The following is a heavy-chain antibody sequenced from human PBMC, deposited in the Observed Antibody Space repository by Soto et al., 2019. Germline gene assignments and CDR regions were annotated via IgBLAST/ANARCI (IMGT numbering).Heavy chain of an antibody. Sequence: PGGSLRLSCAASGFTFSSYGMHWVRQAPGKGLEWVAVISYDGSNKYYADSVKGRFTISRDNSKNTLYLQMNSLRAEDTAVYYCGATNSGSLGYWGQGTLVTVS. CDR2: ISYDGSNK. V-gene: IGHV3-30*03. J-gene: IGHJ4*02. CDR1: GFTFSSYG. D-gene: IGHD1-26*01. CDR3: GATNSGSLGY.